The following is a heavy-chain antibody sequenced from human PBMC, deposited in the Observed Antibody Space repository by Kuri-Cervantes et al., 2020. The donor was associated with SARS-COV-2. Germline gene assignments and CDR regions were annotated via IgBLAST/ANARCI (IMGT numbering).Heavy chain of an antibody. V-gene: IGHV3-23*01. J-gene: IGHJ4*02. CDR2: ISGSGGST. CDR1: GFTFSSYA. D-gene: IGHD2-15*01. CDR3: AKVGAGYCSGGSCDSVVVD. Sequence: GGSLRLSCAASGFTFSSYAMSWVRQAPGKGLEWVSAISGSGGSTYYADSVKGRFTISRDNSKNTLYLQMNSLRAEDTAVYYCAKVGAGYCSGGSCDSVVVDWGQGTLVTVSS.